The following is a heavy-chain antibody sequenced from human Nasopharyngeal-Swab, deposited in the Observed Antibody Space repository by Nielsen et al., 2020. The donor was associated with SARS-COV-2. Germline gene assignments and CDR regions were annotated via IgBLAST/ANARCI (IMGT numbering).Heavy chain of an antibody. CDR1: GFTFSSYA. CDR3: AKSVESGIAAAATYYFDY. D-gene: IGHD6-13*01. V-gene: IGHV3-23*01. CDR2: ISGSGGST. J-gene: IGHJ4*02. Sequence: GGSLRPSCAASGFTFSSYAMSWVRQAPGKGLEWVSAISGSGGSTYYADSVKGRFTISRDNSKNTLYLQMNSLRAEDTAVYYCAKSVESGIAAAATYYFDYWGQGTLVTVSS.